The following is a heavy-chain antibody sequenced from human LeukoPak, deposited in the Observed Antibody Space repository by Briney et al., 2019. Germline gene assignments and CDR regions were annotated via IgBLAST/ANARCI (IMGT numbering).Heavy chain of an antibody. CDR1: GGTFSSYA. V-gene: IGHV1-69*01. Sequence: VASVKVFCKASGGTFSSYAISWGRQAPGQGLEWMGGIIPIFGTANYAQKFQGRVTITADESTSTAYMELSSLRSEDTAVYYCARASGIAVAGTSVRFDPWGQGTLVTVSS. CDR2: IIPIFGTA. J-gene: IGHJ5*02. D-gene: IGHD6-19*01. CDR3: ARASGIAVAGTSVRFDP.